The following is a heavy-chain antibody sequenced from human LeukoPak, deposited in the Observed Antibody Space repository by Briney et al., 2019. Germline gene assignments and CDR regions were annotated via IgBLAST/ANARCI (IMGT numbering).Heavy chain of an antibody. J-gene: IGHJ4*02. Sequence: GASVKVSCKASGGTFSSYAISWVRQAPGQGLEWMGRIIPILGIANYAQKLQGRVTITAGKSTSTAYMELSSLRSEDTAVYYCARSRSGSYSRFGGYFDYWGQGTLVTVSS. CDR3: ARSRSGSYSRFGGYFDY. V-gene: IGHV1-69*04. D-gene: IGHD1-26*01. CDR1: GGTFSSYA. CDR2: IIPILGIA.